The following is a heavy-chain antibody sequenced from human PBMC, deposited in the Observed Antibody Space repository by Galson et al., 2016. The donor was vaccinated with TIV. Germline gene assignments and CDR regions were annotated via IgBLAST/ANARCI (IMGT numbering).Heavy chain of an antibody. CDR2: IFYEGGND. D-gene: IGHD3-10*01. J-gene: IGHJ4*02. CDR1: GFKFSRYA. CDR3: ARSQSGPSQLDY. V-gene: IGHV3-30*12. Sequence: SLRLSCVAAGFKFSRYAMHWVGQAPGQGLEWVAVIFYEGGNDDYADSGKGLFTISRDNFKNLLYLQVSSLRVEDTAVYFCARSQSGPSQLDYWGQGTLVTVSS.